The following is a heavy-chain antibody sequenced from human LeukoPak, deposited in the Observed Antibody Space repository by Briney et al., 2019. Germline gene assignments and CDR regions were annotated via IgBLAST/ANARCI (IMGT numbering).Heavy chain of an antibody. CDR2: ISSSGSTI. V-gene: IGHV3-48*03. Sequence: GGSLRLSCAASGFTFSSYEMNWGRQAPGKGLEWVSYISSSGSTIYYTDSVKGRFTISRDNAKNSLHLQMNSLRAEDTAVYYCARGTPPNYRYYFDYWGQGTLVTVSS. CDR3: ARGTPPNYRYYFDY. D-gene: IGHD5-24*01. CDR1: GFTFSSYE. J-gene: IGHJ4*02.